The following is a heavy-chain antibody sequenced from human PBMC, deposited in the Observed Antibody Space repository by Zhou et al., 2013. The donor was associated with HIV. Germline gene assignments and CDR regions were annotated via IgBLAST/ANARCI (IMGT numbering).Heavy chain of an antibody. J-gene: IGHJ4*02. D-gene: IGHD3-22*01. Sequence: QVQLVQSGAEVKMPGASVKVSCKASEYTFSNYDINWVRQATGEGLEWMGWMNPNSGNTGYAQKFQGRVTITRDTSISTAYMELSSLRSEDTAVYYCARNYYDSSGYYGSGDYWGQGTLVTVSS. CDR3: ARNYYDSSGYYGSGDY. CDR2: MNPNSGNT. V-gene: IGHV1-8*03. CDR1: EYTFSNYD.